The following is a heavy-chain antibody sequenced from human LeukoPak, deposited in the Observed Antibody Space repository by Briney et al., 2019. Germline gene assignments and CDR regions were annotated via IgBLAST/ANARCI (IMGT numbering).Heavy chain of an antibody. D-gene: IGHD2-2*01. Sequence: GASVKVSCKASGYTFTGYYMHWVRQAPGQGLEWMGWINPNSGGTNYAQKFQGRVTMTRDTSISTAYMELSRLRSDDTAVYYCARGEGVNCSGTSCIWGGDFDYWGQGTLVTVSS. CDR2: INPNSGGT. CDR3: ARGEGVNCSGTSCIWGGDFDY. CDR1: GYTFTGYY. J-gene: IGHJ4*02. V-gene: IGHV1-2*02.